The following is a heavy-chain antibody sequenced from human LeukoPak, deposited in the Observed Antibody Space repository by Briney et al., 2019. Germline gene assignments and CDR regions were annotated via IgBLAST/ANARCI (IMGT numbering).Heavy chain of an antibody. CDR2: ISGSGGST. CDR3: AKGYCSSISCSWRGDY. D-gene: IGHD2-2*01. CDR1: GFTFSSYA. Sequence: PGGSLRLSCAASGFTFSSYAMSWVRQAPGKGLEWVSAISGSGGSTYYADSVKGWFTISRDNSKNTLYLQMNSLRAEDTAVYYCAKGYCSSISCSWRGDYWGQGTLVTVSS. V-gene: IGHV3-23*01. J-gene: IGHJ4*02.